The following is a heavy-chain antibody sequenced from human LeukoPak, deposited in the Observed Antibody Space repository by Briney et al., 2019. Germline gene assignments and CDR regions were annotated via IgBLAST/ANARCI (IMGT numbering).Heavy chain of an antibody. Sequence: PGKSLRLSCAASGFTFSGFAIHWVRQAPGKGLEWVASTSPDGNDKYYADSVKGRFTISRDNAKNSLYLQMNSLRAEDTAVYYCAPRPTVTIDYWGQGTLVTVSS. V-gene: IGHV3-30*07. CDR3: APRPTVTIDY. D-gene: IGHD4-17*01. CDR1: GFTFSGFA. J-gene: IGHJ4*02. CDR2: TSPDGNDK.